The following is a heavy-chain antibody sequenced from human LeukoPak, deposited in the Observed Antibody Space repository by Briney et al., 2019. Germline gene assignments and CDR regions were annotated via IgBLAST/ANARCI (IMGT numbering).Heavy chain of an antibody. D-gene: IGHD3-10*01. CDR3: ARDSLWFGELFPIGADY. J-gene: IGHJ4*02. CDR1: GGSISSSSYY. CDR2: IYYSGST. Sequence: SETLSLTCTVSGGSISSSSYYWGWIRQPPGKGLEWIGSIYYSGSTYYNPSLRSRVTISVDTSKNQFSLKLSSVTAADTAVYYCARDSLWFGELFPIGADYWGQGTLVTVSS. V-gene: IGHV4-39*07.